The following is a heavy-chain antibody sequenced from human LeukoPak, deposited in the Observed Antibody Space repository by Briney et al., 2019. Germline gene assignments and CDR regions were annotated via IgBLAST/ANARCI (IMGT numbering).Heavy chain of an antibody. D-gene: IGHD1-1*01. CDR1: GFTFSDYD. J-gene: IGHJ4*02. CDR3: ARVAKERVGGVYYFDY. Sequence: GGSLRLSCAASGFTFSDYDMHWVRQATGKGLEWVSAIGTAGDTYYTGSVKGRFTISRENAKNSLYLQMNSLRPGDTAVYYCARVAKERVGGVYYFDYWGQGTLVTVSS. V-gene: IGHV3-13*01. CDR2: IGTAGDT.